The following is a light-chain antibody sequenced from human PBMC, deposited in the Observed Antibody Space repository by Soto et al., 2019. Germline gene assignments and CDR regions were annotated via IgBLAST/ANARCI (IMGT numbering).Light chain of an antibody. Sequence: DILMTQSPATLSVSPGERATLSCMASQSVSSNLAWYQQKPGQAPRLLIYGASSRATGIPDRFSGSGSGTDFTLTISSLQAEDFATYYCQQTRSYPSTFGGGTKVDIK. CDR1: QSVSSN. J-gene: IGKJ4*01. V-gene: IGKV3D-15*01. CDR2: GAS. CDR3: QQTRSYPST.